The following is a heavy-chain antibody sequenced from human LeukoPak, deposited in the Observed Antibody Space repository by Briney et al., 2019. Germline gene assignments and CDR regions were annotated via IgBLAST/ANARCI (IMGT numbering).Heavy chain of an antibody. CDR1: GFTFSSYA. D-gene: IGHD3-3*01. J-gene: IGHJ4*02. CDR2: ISGSGGST. CDR3: AKETSVVESYDFWSGYPNVRMFDY. V-gene: IGHV3-23*01. Sequence: PGGSLRLSCAASGFTFSSYAMSWVRQAPGKGLEWVSAISGSGGSTYYADSVKGRFTISRDNSKNTLYLQMNSLRAEDTAVYYCAKETSVVESYDFWSGYPNVRMFDYWGQGTLVTVSS.